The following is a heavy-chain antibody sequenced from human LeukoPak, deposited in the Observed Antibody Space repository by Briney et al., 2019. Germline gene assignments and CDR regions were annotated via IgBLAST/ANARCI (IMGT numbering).Heavy chain of an antibody. CDR3: ARGRAGPFDY. Sequence: GSLRLSCAASGFTFNNYWMSWVRQAPGKGLEWIGEINHSGSTNYNPSLKSRVTISVDTSKNQFSLKLSSVTAADTAVYYCARGRAGPFDYWGQGTLVTVSS. CDR2: INHSGST. CDR1: GFTFNNYW. J-gene: IGHJ4*02. D-gene: IGHD6-19*01. V-gene: IGHV4-34*01.